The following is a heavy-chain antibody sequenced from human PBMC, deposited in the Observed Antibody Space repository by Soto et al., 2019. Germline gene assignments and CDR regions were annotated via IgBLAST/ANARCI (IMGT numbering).Heavy chain of an antibody. J-gene: IGHJ4*02. Sequence: QVQLVQSGAEVKRPGSSVKVSCKASGDTFSFYSINWVRQAPGLGREWMGRVNPILSMSNYAQRFQGRVTMTADKSTSTAYMELSGLRSEDTAMYYCATSYGSGYRAFDYGGQGALVTVSS. V-gene: IGHV1-69*04. CDR3: ATSYGSGYRAFDY. D-gene: IGHD3-10*01. CDR1: GDTFSFYS. CDR2: VNPILSMS.